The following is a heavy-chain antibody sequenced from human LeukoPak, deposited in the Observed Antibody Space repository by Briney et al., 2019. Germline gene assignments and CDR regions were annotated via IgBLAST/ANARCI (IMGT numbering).Heavy chain of an antibody. J-gene: IGHJ4*02. D-gene: IGHD7-27*01. CDR1: GFTFSSYS. CDR3: ARDSSWAFDY. V-gene: IGHV3-48*04. CDR2: ISSSTSTI. Sequence: PGGSLRLSCAASGFTFSSYSMNRVRQAPGKGLECVSYISSSTSTIYYADSVRGRFTISRDNAKNSLYLQMDSLRVEDTAVYYCARDSSWAFDYWGQGIVVTVSS.